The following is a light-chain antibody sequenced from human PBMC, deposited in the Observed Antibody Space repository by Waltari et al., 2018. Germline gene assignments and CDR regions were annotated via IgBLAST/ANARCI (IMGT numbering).Light chain of an antibody. V-gene: IGKV3-15*01. CDR1: QGVGSN. CDR2: GVS. J-gene: IGKJ2*01. CDR3: QQYNNWPPYT. Sequence: EIVMTQSPATLSVSPGERATLSCRASQGVGSNLAWYQQKPGQAPRLLIYGVSTRATGIPARFSGSGSGTEFTLTISSLQSEDFAVYYCQQYNNWPPYTFGQGTKLEIK.